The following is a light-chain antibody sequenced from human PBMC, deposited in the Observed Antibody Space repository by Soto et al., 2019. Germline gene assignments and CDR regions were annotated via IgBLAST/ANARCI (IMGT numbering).Light chain of an antibody. J-gene: IGLJ1*01. CDR1: TSDVGGYNY. CDR3: LSKTSTISYV. V-gene: IGLV2-14*01. CDR2: EVS. Sequence: QSVLTQPAPVSGSPGQSIAISCTGTTSDVGGYNYVSWYQQHPGKVPQLLIHEVSNRPSGVSNRFSGSKSGNTASLTISGLQAEDEADYYCLSKTSTISYVFGTGTKVTVL.